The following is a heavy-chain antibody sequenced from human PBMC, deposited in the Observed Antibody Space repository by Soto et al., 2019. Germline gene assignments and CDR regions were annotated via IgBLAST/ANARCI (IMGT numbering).Heavy chain of an antibody. Sequence: SVKVSCKASGFTFTSSAVQWVRQARGQRLEWIGWIVVGSGNTNYAQKFQERVTITRDMSTSTAYMELSSLRSEDTAVYYCAADKLMGGGYSLDVWGQGTMVTVSS. CDR1: GFTFTSSA. CDR2: IVVGSGNT. V-gene: IGHV1-58*01. D-gene: IGHD3-22*01. J-gene: IGHJ6*02. CDR3: AADKLMGGGYSLDV.